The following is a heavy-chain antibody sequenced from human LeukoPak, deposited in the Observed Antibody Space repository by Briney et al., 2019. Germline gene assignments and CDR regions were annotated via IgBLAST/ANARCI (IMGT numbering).Heavy chain of an antibody. Sequence: LRLSCAASGFTFSSYEMNWVRQPPGKGLEWIGEINHSGSTNYNPSLKSRVTISVDTSKNQFSLKLSSVTAADTAVYYCARSGRLTGYYKPLVWFDPWGQGTLVTVSS. CDR3: ARSGRLTGYYKPLVWFDP. D-gene: IGHD3-9*01. CDR2: INHSGST. J-gene: IGHJ5*02. V-gene: IGHV4-34*01. CDR1: GFTFSSYE.